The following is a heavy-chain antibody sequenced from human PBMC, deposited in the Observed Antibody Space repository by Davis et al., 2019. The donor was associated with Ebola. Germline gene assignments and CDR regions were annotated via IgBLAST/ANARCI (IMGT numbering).Heavy chain of an antibody. CDR2: IYYSGST. CDR1: GGSVSSGSYY. V-gene: IGHV4-61*01. CDR3: AREGIAVAGTYGMDV. D-gene: IGHD6-19*01. J-gene: IGHJ6*02. Sequence: PSETLSLTCTVSGGSVSSGSYYWSWIRQPPGKGLEWIGYIYYSGSTNYNPSLKSRVTISVDTSKNQFSLKLSSVTAADTAVYYCAREGIAVAGTYGMDVWGQGTTVTVSS.